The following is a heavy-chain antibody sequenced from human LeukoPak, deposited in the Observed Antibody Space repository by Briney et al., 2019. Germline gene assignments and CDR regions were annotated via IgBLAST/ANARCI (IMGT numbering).Heavy chain of an antibody. J-gene: IGHJ4*02. D-gene: IGHD1-20*01. CDR1: GDSISSSY. V-gene: IGHV4-4*09. Sequence: PSETLSLTCTVSGDSISSSYWNWIRQPPGKGLEWIGYISASGNTNYNPSLKSRIIISVDMSKNQFSLELSSVTAADTAVYYCARLIPGTTGLRKNYFDYWGQGTLVTVSS. CDR3: ARLIPGTTGLRKNYFDY. CDR2: ISASGNT.